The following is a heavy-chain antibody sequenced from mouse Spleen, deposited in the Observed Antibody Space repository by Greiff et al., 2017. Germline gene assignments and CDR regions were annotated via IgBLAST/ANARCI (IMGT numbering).Heavy chain of an antibody. D-gene: IGHD1-1*01. J-gene: IGHJ2*01. CDR2: IYPGSGST. CDR1: GYNFTSYW. CDR3: ARRAYYYGSSHFDY. V-gene: IGHV1-55*01. Sequence: VQLQQPGAELVKPGTSVKLSCKASGYNFTSYWINWVKLRPGQGLEWIGDIYPGSGSTNYNEKFKSKATLTVDTSSSTAYMQLSSLASEDSALYYCARRAYYYGSSHFDYWGQGTTLTVSS.